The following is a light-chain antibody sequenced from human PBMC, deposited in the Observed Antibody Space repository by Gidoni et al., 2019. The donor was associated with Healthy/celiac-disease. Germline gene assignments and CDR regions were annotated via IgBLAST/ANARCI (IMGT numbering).Light chain of an antibody. J-gene: IGLJ3*02. CDR1: SLRSSY. Sequence: SSELTQDSAVSVALGQTVRITCQGDSLRSSYASWYQQKPGQAPVLVIYGKNNRPSGIPDRFSGSSSGNTASLTITGAQAEDEADYYCNSRDSSGNHWVFGGGTKLTVL. CDR2: GKN. CDR3: NSRDSSGNHWV. V-gene: IGLV3-19*01.